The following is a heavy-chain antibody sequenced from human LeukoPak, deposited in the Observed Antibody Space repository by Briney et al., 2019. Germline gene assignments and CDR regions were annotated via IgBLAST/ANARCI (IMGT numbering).Heavy chain of an antibody. CDR3: ATSSGSYYNGYYYYYGMDV. CDR2: INAGNGNT. J-gene: IGHJ6*04. D-gene: IGHD3-10*01. Sequence: ASVKLSCKASGYTFTSYAMHWVRQAPGHRLEWMGWINAGNGNTKYSQKFQCRATITRDTSASTAYMEMSSLRSEDTAVYYCATSSGSYYNGYYYYYGMDVWGKGTTVTVSS. CDR1: GYTFTSYA. V-gene: IGHV1-3*01.